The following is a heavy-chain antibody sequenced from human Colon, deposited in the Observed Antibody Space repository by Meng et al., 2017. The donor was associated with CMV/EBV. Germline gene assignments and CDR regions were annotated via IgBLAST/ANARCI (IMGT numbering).Heavy chain of an antibody. CDR3: AKVVAVAGTNSYYGMDV. J-gene: IGHJ6*02. CDR1: GFAFRTYA. Sequence: GESLKISCAASGFAFRTYAMGWVRQVPGKGLEWISSISGSGTTTYYTDSVKGRFTISRDTSKNTLSLQMNGLSAEDTALYYCAKVVAVAGTNSYYGMDVWGQGTTVTVSS. V-gene: IGHV3-23*01. D-gene: IGHD6-19*01. CDR2: ISGSGTTT.